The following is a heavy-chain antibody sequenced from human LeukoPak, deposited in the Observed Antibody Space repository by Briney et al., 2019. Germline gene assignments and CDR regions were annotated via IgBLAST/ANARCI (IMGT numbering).Heavy chain of an antibody. D-gene: IGHD6-19*01. V-gene: IGHV1-46*01. Sequence: GASVKVSCKASGYTFTSYYMHWVRQAPGQGLEWMGIINPSGGSTSYAQKFQGRVTMTRDTSTSTVYMELSSLRSEDTAVYYCARSGVSSGWFYYYYYYMDVWGKGTTVTISS. J-gene: IGHJ6*03. CDR3: ARSGVSSGWFYYYYYYMDV. CDR2: INPSGGST. CDR1: GYTFTSYY.